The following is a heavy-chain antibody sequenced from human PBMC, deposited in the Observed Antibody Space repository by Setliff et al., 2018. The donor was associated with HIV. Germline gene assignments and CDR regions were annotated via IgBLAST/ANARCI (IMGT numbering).Heavy chain of an antibody. CDR2: INVVTVNT. J-gene: IGHJ4*02. Sequence: ASVKVSCKASGYTFSNYAMHWLRQAPGQRPEWMGWINVVTVNTKYSLKLQGRVTITRDTSASTAYMELSSLRSEDTAVYYCANFRGSSGWGFDYWGQGTLVTVSS. CDR3: ANFRGSSGWGFDY. V-gene: IGHV1-3*01. D-gene: IGHD6-19*01. CDR1: GYTFSNYA.